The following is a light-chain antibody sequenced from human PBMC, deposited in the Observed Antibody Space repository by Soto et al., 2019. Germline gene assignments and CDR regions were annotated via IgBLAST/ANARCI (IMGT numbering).Light chain of an antibody. CDR2: GAS. Sequence: EVVLTQSPATLSLSPGERATLSCRASENVRTFVDWYQQKPGQAPRLLIYGASNRATGIPARFSGSGSGTDFPRTISNLEPEDFAVYYCQQHSNWSPWTFGQGTRVE. CDR1: ENVRTF. J-gene: IGKJ1*01. CDR3: QQHSNWSPWT. V-gene: IGKV3-11*01.